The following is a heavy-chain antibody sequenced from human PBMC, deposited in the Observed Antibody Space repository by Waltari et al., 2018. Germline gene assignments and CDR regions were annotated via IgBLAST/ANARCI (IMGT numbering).Heavy chain of an antibody. D-gene: IGHD6-13*01. J-gene: IGHJ4*02. CDR2: IYGSGWST. V-gene: IGHV4-4*07. CDR1: GGSISSNY. Sequence: QVQLQESGPGLVKPSETLSLTCAVSGGSISSNYWSWIRQPPGKGLEWIGRIYGSGWSTDYNPSLKSRVTISTDTSKNQFSLKLSSVTAADTAVYYCARDWGYSSGWSPFDYWGQGVLVTVSS. CDR3: ARDWGYSSGWSPFDY.